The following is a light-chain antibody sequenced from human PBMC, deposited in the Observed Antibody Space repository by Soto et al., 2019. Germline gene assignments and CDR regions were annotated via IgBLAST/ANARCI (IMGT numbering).Light chain of an antibody. CDR2: XXX. CDR3: QQTYSAPPL. CDR1: QSISSY. V-gene: IGKV1-39*01. Sequence: DIQMTQSPSSLSASVGDRVTITCRASQSISSYLNWYQQRPGXXXXXXXXXXXXXHSGVSSRFSGSGSGTDFTLSINSLQREDFATYYCQQTYSAPPLFGQGTKVDIK. J-gene: IGKJ1*01.